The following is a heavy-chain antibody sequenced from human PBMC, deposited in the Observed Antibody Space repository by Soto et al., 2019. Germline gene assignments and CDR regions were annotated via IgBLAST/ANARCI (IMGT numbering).Heavy chain of an antibody. V-gene: IGHV1-69*13. CDR1: GGDFSNYP. J-gene: IGHJ6*02. D-gene: IGHD3-9*01. Sequence: GPSVKVSCKASGGDFSNYPITWVRQAPGKWLEWMGQIIPASGSSESTHTLQGRVTITADESTHTVYLVLDRLKSEDTARYYCAFVSPQATIYRTRSVLGGLDVWGQGTTVTVSS. CDR2: IIPASGSS. CDR3: AFVSPQATIYRTRSVLGGLDV.